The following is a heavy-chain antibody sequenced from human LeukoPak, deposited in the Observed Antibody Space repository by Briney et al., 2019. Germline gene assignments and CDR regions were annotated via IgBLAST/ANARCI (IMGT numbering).Heavy chain of an antibody. CDR1: GYTLTELS. Sequence: GASVKVSCKVSGYTLTELSMHWVRQAPGKGLEWMGGFDPEDGETIYAQKFQDRLTITADQSTNTAYMEVNSLRSEDTAVYYCARDHPEDYGDYPPNYFDLWGQGTLVTVSS. J-gene: IGHJ4*02. D-gene: IGHD4-17*01. CDR2: FDPEDGET. CDR3: ARDHPEDYGDYPPNYFDL. V-gene: IGHV1-24*01.